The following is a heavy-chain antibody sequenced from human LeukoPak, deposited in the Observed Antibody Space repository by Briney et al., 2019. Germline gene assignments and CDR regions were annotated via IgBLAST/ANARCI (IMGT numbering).Heavy chain of an antibody. CDR3: ARGSNYPSDY. V-gene: IGHV4-38-2*02. D-gene: IGHD4-11*01. CDR2: IYHSGST. Sequence: SETLSLTCTVAGYSISSGFYWGWIRQPPGKGLEWIGSIYHSGSTYYNPSLKSRVTMSVDTSKNQFSLKLSSVTAADTAVYYCARGSNYPSDYWGQGTLVTVSS. CDR1: GYSISSGFY. J-gene: IGHJ4*02.